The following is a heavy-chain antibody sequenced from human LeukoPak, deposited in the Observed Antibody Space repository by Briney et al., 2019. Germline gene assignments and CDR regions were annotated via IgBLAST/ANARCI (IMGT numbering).Heavy chain of an antibody. CDR2: ISSNGGST. CDR1: GFTFSSYA. J-gene: IGHJ4*02. Sequence: HPGGSLRLSCAASGFTFSSYAMHWVRQAPGKGLEYVSAISSNGGSTYYANSVKGRFTISRDNSKNTLYLQMGSLRAEDMAVYYCAREDGSHSGYNFDYWGQGTLVTVSS. D-gene: IGHD5-12*01. V-gene: IGHV3-64*01. CDR3: AREDGSHSGYNFDY.